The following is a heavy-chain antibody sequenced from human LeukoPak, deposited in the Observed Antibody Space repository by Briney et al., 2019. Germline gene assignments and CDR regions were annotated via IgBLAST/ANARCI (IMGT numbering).Heavy chain of an antibody. CDR3: ARHNEEGAFDI. CDR2: ISGSDNSI. J-gene: IGHJ3*02. D-gene: IGHD1-1*01. Sequence: GGSVTLSCAASGFTFNTYSMNWVRQAPGKGLEWVSYISGSDNSIYYADSVQGRFTISRDNAKNSLYLQMNSLRDEDTAVYYCARHNEEGAFDIWGQGTMLTVCS. V-gene: IGHV3-48*02. CDR1: GFTFNTYS.